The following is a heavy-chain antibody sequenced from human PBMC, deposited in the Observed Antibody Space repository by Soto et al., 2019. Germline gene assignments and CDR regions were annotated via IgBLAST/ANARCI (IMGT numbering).Heavy chain of an antibody. CDR3: ARTGDDTSAFDI. J-gene: IGHJ3*02. D-gene: IGHD3-22*01. CDR2: ISYDGSNK. CDR1: GFTFSSYA. V-gene: IGHV3-30-3*01. Sequence: QVQLVESGGGVVQPGRSLRLSCAASGFTFSSYAMHWVRQAPGKGLEWVAVISYDGSNKYYADSVKGRFTISRDNSKNTLYLQTNSLRAEDTAVYYCARTGDDTSAFDIWGQGTMVTVSS.